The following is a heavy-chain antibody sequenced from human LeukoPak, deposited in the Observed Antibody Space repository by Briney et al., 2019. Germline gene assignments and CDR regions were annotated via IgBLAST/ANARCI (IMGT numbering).Heavy chain of an antibody. D-gene: IGHD4-17*01. J-gene: IGHJ1*01. CDR2: ISGSGGRT. Sequence: GSLRLSCAAPGFTLSSYGMSWVRQAPGTGPEWGSVISGSGGRTYYADSVKGRFTISRDNSKNTLFLQMNSLRAEDTAVYYCAKEIYGDATGGRFQHWGQGTLVTVSS. CDR1: GFTLSSYG. V-gene: IGHV3-23*01. CDR3: AKEIYGDATGGRFQH.